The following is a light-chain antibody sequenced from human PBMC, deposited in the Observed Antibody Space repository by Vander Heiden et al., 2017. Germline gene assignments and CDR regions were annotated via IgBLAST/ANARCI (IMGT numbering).Light chain of an antibody. Sequence: YELTQPPSVSVSPGQTASITGSGDKLGDKYACWYQQKPGQSPVLVIYQDSKRPSGIPERFSGSNSGNTATLTISGTQAMDEADYYCQAWDSSTVVFGGGTKLTVL. CDR3: QAWDSSTVV. J-gene: IGLJ2*01. CDR1: KLGDKY. V-gene: IGLV3-1*01. CDR2: QDS.